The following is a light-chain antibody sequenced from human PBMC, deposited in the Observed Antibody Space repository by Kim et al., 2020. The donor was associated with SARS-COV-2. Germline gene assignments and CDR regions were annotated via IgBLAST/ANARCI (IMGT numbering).Light chain of an antibody. Sequence: ASLGSSVKLTCTLSSGHSSYIIAWHQQQPGKAPRYLMKVESSGTYNKGSGVPDRFSGSSSGADRYLTISNLQSEDEADYYCETLKVFGGGTKLTVL. J-gene: IGLJ3*02. CDR2: VESSGTY. CDR3: ETLKV. CDR1: SGHSSYI. V-gene: IGLV4-60*03.